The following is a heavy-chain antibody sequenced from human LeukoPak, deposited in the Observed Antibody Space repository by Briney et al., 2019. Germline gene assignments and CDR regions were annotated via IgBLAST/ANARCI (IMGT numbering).Heavy chain of an antibody. J-gene: IGHJ4*02. CDR3: AKDREAVATREFDY. CDR2: VSGSGGST. CDR1: GFTFSSYA. D-gene: IGHD6-19*01. V-gene: IGHV3-23*01. Sequence: GGSLRLSCGASGFTFSSYAMSWVRQAPGKGLEWVSAVSGSGGSTYYADSVKGRFTISRDNSKNTLYVQMNSLRAEDTAVYYCAKDREAVATREFDYWGQGTLVTVSS.